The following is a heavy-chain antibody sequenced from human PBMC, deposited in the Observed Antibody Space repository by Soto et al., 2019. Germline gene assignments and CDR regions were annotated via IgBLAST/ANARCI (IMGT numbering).Heavy chain of an antibody. CDR2: TNAYNGNT. Sequence: ASVKVSCKASGYRFTSYGIGWVRQAPGQGLEWMGWTNAYNGNTNYAQNIQGRVTLTTDTSTSTAYMELRSLRSNDTAVYYCAIEYVWGSSGGNYYYYGMDVWGQGTTVTVSS. J-gene: IGHJ6*02. CDR1: GYRFTSYG. V-gene: IGHV1-18*01. CDR3: AIEYVWGSSGGNYYYYGMDV. D-gene: IGHD3-16*01.